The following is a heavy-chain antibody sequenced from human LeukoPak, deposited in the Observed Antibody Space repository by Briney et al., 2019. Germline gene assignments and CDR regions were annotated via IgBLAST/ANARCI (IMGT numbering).Heavy chain of an antibody. CDR1: GFTFSSYG. CDR2: IWYDGSNK. Sequence: QAEGSLRLSCAASGFTFSSYGMHWVRQAPGKGLEWVAVIWYDGSNKYYADSVKGRFTISRDNSKNTLYLQMNSLRAEDTAVYYCARAGVSSGWYGGDAFDIWGQGTMVTVPS. CDR3: ARAGVSSGWYGGDAFDI. J-gene: IGHJ3*02. D-gene: IGHD6-19*01. V-gene: IGHV3-33*01.